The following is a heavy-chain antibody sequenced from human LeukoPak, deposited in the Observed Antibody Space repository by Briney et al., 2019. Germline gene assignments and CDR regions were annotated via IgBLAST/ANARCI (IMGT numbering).Heavy chain of an antibody. CDR3: AKDRRSGSYSYYYYYMDV. Sequence: GGSLRLSCAACGFTFSSYDMHWVRQATGKGLEWVSAIGTAGDTYYPGSVKGQFTISRENAKNSLYLQMNSLRAEDTAVYYCAKDRRSGSYSYYYYYMDVWGKGTTVTISS. J-gene: IGHJ6*03. CDR2: IGTAGDT. V-gene: IGHV3-13*03. CDR1: GFTFSSYD. D-gene: IGHD1-26*01.